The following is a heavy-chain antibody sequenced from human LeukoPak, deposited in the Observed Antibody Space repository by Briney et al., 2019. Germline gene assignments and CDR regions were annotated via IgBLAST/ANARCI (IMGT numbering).Heavy chain of an antibody. CDR2: ISSWSSFI. CDR3: ARSGSTNSWFDP. Sequence: GGSLRLSCAASGFAFDTYSMTWIRQAPGKGLEWVSSISSWSSFIYSADSVTGRFTISSDNAKNSLYLQMNSLRAEDPAVYYCARSGSTNSWFDPWGQGTLVIVSS. J-gene: IGHJ5*02. V-gene: IGHV3-21*01. D-gene: IGHD2-2*01. CDR1: GFAFDTYS.